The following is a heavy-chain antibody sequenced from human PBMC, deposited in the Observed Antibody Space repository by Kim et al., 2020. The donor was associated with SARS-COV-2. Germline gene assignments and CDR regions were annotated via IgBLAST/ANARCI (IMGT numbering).Heavy chain of an antibody. J-gene: IGHJ6*02. CDR1: GYSFTSYW. V-gene: IGHV5-51*01. CDR3: ARDIVVVPAASPSPQASHCYYGMDV. Sequence: GESLQISCKGSGYSFTSYWIGWVRQMPGKGLEWIGIIYSGDSDTRYSPSFQGQVTISADKSISTAYLQWSSLKASDTAMYYCARDIVVVPAASPSPQASHCYYGMDVWGQGTTVTVSS. CDR2: IYSGDSDT. D-gene: IGHD2-2*01.